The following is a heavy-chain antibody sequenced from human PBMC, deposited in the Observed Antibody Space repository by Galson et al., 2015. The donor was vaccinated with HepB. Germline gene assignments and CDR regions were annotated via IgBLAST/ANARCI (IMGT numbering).Heavy chain of an antibody. D-gene: IGHD3-16*01. CDR1: GFPFSDYW. V-gene: IGHV3-74*01. Sequence: PLRLSCAASGFPFSDYWMHWVRQVPGKGLVWVSNSNGGETNRRDAASVKGRFTISRDNPKNTVSLHMDSLRAEDTAVYYCARGRGSRAYYDYYMDVSGKGTTVTVSS. CDR3: ARGRGSRAYYDYYMDV. CDR2: SNGGETNR. J-gene: IGHJ6*03.